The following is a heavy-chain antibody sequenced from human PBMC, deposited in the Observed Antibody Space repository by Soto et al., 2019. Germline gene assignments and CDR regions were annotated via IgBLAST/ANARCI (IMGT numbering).Heavy chain of an antibody. CDR1: GFTFTKLD. CDR3: AKGGWLGD. J-gene: IGHJ4*02. Sequence: EVQVLESGGNLVQPGGSLRLSCVASGFTFTKLDMSWVRQAPGKGLEWVSLITTSGDDTYYADSVKGRFTISRDNSENTLYLQRNILRVEDPAVYYCAKGGWLGDWGQGTLVTVSS. CDR2: ITTSGDDT. D-gene: IGHD5-12*01. V-gene: IGHV3-23*01.